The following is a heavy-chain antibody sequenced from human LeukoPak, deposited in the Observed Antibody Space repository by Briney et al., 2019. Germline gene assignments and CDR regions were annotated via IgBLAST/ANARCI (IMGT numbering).Heavy chain of an antibody. V-gene: IGHV3-66*01. CDR3: ARVGDCGRASCYAIDY. CDR1: GFTVSSNY. Sequence: GGSLRLSCAASGFTVSSNYVSWVRQAPGKGLEWVSIIYSGGSTYYTDSVRGRFIISRDISKNTLYLQMNSLRAEDTAVYYCARVGDCGRASCYAIDYWGRGTLVTVSS. D-gene: IGHD2-2*01. J-gene: IGHJ4*02. CDR2: IYSGGST.